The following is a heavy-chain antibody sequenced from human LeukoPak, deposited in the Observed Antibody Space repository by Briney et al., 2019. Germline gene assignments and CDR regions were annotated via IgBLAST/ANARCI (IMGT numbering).Heavy chain of an antibody. CDR2: IYYSGST. V-gene: IGHV4-59*08. J-gene: IGHJ1*01. CDR1: GGSISSYY. CDR3: ARHLGAERLAY. D-gene: IGHD1-26*01. Sequence: SESLSLTCTVSGGSISSYYWSWIRQPPGKGLEWIGYIYYSGSTNYNPSLKSRVTISVDTSKNQFSLKLSSVTAADTAVYYCARHLGAERLAYWGQGTAVTLSS.